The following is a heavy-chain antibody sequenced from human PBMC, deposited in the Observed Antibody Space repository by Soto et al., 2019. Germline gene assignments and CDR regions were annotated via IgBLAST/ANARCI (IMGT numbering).Heavy chain of an antibody. D-gene: IGHD6-6*01. CDR2: IYYSGNT. J-gene: IGHJ4*02. V-gene: IGHV4-59*01. CDR1: GGSISSYY. Sequence: SETLSLTCTVSGGSISSYYWSWIRQPPGKGPEWIGYIYYSGNTKYNPSLESRVSISVDTSRSQFSLYLTSVTAADAAVYYCAGGDVPSYFAFGGQETLVTVPS. CDR3: AGGDVPSYFAF.